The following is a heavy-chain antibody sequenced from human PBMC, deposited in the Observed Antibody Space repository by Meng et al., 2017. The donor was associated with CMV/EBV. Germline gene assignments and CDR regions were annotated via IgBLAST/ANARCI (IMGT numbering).Heavy chain of an antibody. Sequence: GGSLRLSCAASGFTVSSNYMSWVRQAPGKGLEWVSVIYSGGSSTYYADSVKGRFTISRDNSKNTLYLQMNSLRAEDTAVYYCAKDKQYYDSSGWIDYWGQGTLVTVSS. D-gene: IGHD3-22*01. CDR2: IYSGGSST. CDR3: AKDKQYYDSSGWIDY. V-gene: IGHV3-53*05. CDR1: GFTVSSNY. J-gene: IGHJ4*02.